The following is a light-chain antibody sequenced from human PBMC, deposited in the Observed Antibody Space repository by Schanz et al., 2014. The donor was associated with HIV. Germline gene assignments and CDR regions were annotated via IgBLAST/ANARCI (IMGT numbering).Light chain of an antibody. CDR2: DAS. J-gene: IGKJ1*01. V-gene: IGKV3-20*01. Sequence: EIVLTQSPGTLSLSPGERATLSCRASQSVSHIYLPWYQQKPGQAPRLLIYDASNRATGIPARFSGSGSGTDFTLTISRLEPEDFAVYYCHQGGTSRGTFGQGTKVEI. CDR1: QSVSHIY. CDR3: HQGGTSRGT.